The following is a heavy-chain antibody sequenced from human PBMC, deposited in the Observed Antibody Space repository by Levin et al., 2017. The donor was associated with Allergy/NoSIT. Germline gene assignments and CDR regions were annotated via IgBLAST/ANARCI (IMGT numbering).Heavy chain of an antibody. V-gene: IGHV4-4*02. D-gene: IGHD6-19*01. CDR3: VRVQGIAVAGTAFDI. J-gene: IGHJ3*02. CDR1: GGSVSSTNW. CDR2: IYHTGNT. Sequence: AGGSLRLSCAVSGGSVSSTNWWSWVRQPPGKGLEWIGDIYHTGNTNYQPSLKSRVTISVDKSNNQFSLRLTSVTAADTAVYYCVRVQGIAVAGTAFDIWGQGTMVTVSS.